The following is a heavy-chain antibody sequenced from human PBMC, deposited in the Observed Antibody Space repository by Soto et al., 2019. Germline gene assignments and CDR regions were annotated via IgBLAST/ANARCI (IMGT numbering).Heavy chain of an antibody. CDR2: INPSGGST. D-gene: IGHD6-6*01. V-gene: IGHV1-46*01. CDR1: GYTVTSYY. Sequence: ASVKVSCKSSGYTVTSYYMHWVRQAPGQGLEWMGIINPSGGSTSYAQKFQGRVTMTRDTSTSTVYMELRSLRSEDTAVYYCARDSSSSCSSIDYWGKGPLVTVSS. J-gene: IGHJ4*02. CDR3: ARDSSSSCSSIDY.